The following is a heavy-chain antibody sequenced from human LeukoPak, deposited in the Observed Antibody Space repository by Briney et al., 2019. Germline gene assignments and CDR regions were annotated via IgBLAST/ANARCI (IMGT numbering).Heavy chain of an antibody. CDR3: ARVLQDDYVWGTYRPFDY. V-gene: IGHV1-2*02. J-gene: IGHJ4*02. Sequence: ASVKVSCKASGYTFTNYYMHWVRQAPGQGLEWMGWINPNSDGTNYAQKFQGRVTMTRDTSITTAYMELSRLRSDDTAVYYCARVLQDDYVWGTYRPFDYWGQGTLVTVSS. CDR2: INPNSDGT. D-gene: IGHD3-16*02. CDR1: GYTFTNYY.